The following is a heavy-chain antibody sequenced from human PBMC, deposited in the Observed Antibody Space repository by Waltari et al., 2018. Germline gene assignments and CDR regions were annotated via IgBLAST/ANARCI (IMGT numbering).Heavy chain of an antibody. J-gene: IGHJ3*02. CDR1: GFTLSTYD. CDR2: TSSDGTIK. CDR3: AKSLLSLFDPFDI. D-gene: IGHD3-16*02. Sequence: QVQLVESGGGVVQPGRSLSLSCAASGFTLSTYDMHWVRQAPGKGLEWVAVTSSDGTIKYYGDSVKGRFTISRDNSRNTLYLQMNSLRTEDTAVYYCAKSLLSLFDPFDIWGQGTMVTVSS. V-gene: IGHV3-30*18.